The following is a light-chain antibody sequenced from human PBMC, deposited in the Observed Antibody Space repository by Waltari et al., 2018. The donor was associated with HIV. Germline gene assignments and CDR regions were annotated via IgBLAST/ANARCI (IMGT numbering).Light chain of an antibody. V-gene: IGLV1-51*01. Sequence: QSVLTQPPSVSAAPGEKVTLPCSASNSNIGNGYVSWYQHLPGAAPKLLIYDNNKRPSGIPDRFSGSKSGTSATLDITGLQTGDEADYYCGTWDRTLSGGVFGGGTKLTVL. CDR3: GTWDRTLSGGV. CDR2: DNN. CDR1: NSNIGNGY. J-gene: IGLJ3*02.